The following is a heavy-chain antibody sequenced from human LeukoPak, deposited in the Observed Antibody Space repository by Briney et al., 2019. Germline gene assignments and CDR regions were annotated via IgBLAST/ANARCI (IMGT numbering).Heavy chain of an antibody. D-gene: IGHD1-1*01. J-gene: IGHJ4*02. CDR1: GFTVRSNY. CDR2: ISWNSGSI. CDR3: ARGGSGNWNAPFDY. Sequence: GGSLRLSCAASGFTVRSNYMNWVRQAPGKGLEWVSAISWNSGSINYADSVKGRFTISRDNAKNSLYLQMNSLRTEDTAVYYCARGGSGNWNAPFDYWGQGTLVTVSS. V-gene: IGHV3-21*01.